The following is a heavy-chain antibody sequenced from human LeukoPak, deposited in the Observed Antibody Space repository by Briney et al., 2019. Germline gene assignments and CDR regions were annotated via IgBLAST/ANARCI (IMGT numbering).Heavy chain of an antibody. V-gene: IGHV1-2*04. D-gene: IGHD6-19*01. Sequence: ASVTVSFTASGYTFTVYYMHWVRQAPGQGLEWMGWIYPNSGGTNYAQKFQGWVTMTRDTSISTAYMELSRLRSDDTAVYYCARDIAVAGTTGPYYYGMDVWGQGTTVTVSS. J-gene: IGHJ6*02. CDR1: GYTFTVYY. CDR2: IYPNSGGT. CDR3: ARDIAVAGTTGPYYYGMDV.